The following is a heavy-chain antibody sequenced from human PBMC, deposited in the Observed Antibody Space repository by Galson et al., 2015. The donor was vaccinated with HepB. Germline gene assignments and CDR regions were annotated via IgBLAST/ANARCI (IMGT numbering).Heavy chain of an antibody. CDR3: ARGGMATMEWPSFDS. CDR2: VNTNNGDT. D-gene: IGHD5-12*01. Sequence: SVKVSCKASGYTFTKYGINWVRQAPGQGPEWMGRVNTNNGDTRYAQKFQDRVTMTADTSTRTAYMKLGSLRFDDTAVYYCARGGMATMEWPSFDSWGQGTLVTVSS. CDR1: GYTFTKYG. V-gene: IGHV1-18*01. J-gene: IGHJ4*02.